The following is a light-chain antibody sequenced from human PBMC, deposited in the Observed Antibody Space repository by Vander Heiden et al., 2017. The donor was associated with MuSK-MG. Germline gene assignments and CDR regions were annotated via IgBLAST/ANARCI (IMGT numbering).Light chain of an antibody. J-gene: IGKJ5*01. CDR1: QGVSSY. V-gene: IGKV3D-11*01. CDR2: DAS. Sequence: DIVLTQSPATLSLSPGERATLSCRASQGVSSYLAWYQQKPGQAPRLLIYDASNRATGIPARFSGSGPGTDFTLTISSLEPEDFAVYYCQQRSNWPFTFRQGTRLEIK. CDR3: QQRSNWPFT.